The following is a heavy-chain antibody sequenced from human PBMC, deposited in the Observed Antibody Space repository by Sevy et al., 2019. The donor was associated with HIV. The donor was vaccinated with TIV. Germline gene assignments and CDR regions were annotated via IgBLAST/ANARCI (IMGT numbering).Heavy chain of an antibody. CDR2: ISYDGSNK. CDR1: GFTFSIYY. J-gene: IGHJ6*02. Sequence: GGSLRLSCAASGFTFSIYYMTWARQAPGKGLEWVSFISYDGSNKKYADSVKGRLTVSRDKSKNTLYLQMNSLRAEDTAVYYCAKDLDYFDSSAGPSSLIYNYYYGLEDWGPGTTVTVSS. CDR3: AKDLDYFDSSAGPSSLIYNYYYGLED. V-gene: IGHV3-30*18. D-gene: IGHD3-22*01.